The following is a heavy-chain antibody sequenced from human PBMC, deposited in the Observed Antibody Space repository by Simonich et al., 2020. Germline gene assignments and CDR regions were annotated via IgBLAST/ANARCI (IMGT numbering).Heavy chain of an antibody. CDR1: GGSFSGYY. J-gene: IGHJ3*02. CDR2: NNHSGST. V-gene: IGHV4-34*01. CDR3: ARPLGIVWAFDI. Sequence: QVQLQQWGAGLLKPSETLSLTCAVYGGSFSGYYWSWIRQPPGKGLEWIGENNHSGSTNYNPSLKSRVTISVDTSKNQFSLKLSSVTAADTAVYYCARPLGIVWAFDIWGQGTMVTVSS. D-gene: IGHD3-16*01.